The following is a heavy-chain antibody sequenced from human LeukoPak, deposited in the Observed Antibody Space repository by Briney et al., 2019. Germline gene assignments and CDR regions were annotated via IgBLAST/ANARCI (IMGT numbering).Heavy chain of an antibody. J-gene: IGHJ5*02. D-gene: IGHD6-19*01. CDR3: ARAHSSGWPHMFDP. CDR2: IYYSGST. CDR1: GVSISSYY. Sequence: SETLSLTCTVSGVSISSYYWSWIRQPPGKGLEWIGNIYYSGSTNYNPSLKSRVTISIDTSKNQFSLKVSSVTAADTAVYYCARAHSSGWPHMFDPWGQGTLVTVPS. V-gene: IGHV4-59*01.